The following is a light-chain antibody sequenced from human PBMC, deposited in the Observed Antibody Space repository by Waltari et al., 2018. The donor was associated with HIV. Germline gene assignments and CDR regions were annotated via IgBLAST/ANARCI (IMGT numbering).Light chain of an antibody. V-gene: IGLV1-40*01. CDR1: SSNIGAGYA. Sequence: QSLLTQPPSVSGAPGQRVTIPCTGSSSNIGAGYAVHSYNQVPRRAPKLGIYANNTRASGVPDRFSGSKFGPSASLAITGLQAEDEGTYYCQSYDSGSSGSVFGGGTKLTVL. CDR2: ANN. J-gene: IGLJ2*01. CDR3: QSYDSGSSGSV.